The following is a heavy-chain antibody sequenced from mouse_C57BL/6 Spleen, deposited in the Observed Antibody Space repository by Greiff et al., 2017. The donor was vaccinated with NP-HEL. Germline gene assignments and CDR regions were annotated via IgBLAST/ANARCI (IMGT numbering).Heavy chain of an antibody. CDR2: INPNNGGT. V-gene: IGHV1-22*01. CDR3: ARAYYSPFAY. D-gene: IGHD2-12*01. J-gene: IGHJ3*01. Sequence: VQLKESGPELVKPGASVKMSCKASGYTFTDYNMHWVKQSHGKSLEWIGYINPNNGGTSYNQKFKGKATLTVNKSSSTAYMELRSLTSEDSAVYYCARAYYSPFAYWGQGTLVTVSA. CDR1: GYTFTDYN.